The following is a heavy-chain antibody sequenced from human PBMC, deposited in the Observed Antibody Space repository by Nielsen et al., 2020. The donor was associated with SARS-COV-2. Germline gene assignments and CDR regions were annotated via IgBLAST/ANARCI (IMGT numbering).Heavy chain of an antibody. CDR1: GYTFTSYG. V-gene: IGHV1-18*01. J-gene: IGHJ5*02. Sequence: ASVKVSCKASGYTFTSYGISWVRQAPGQGLEWMGWISAYNGNTNYAQKLQGRVTMTTDTSTSTAYMELRSLRSDDTAVYYCARVLDLEWELLHNWFDPWGQGTLVTVSS. CDR2: ISAYNGNT. CDR3: ARVLDLEWELLHNWFDP. D-gene: IGHD1-26*01.